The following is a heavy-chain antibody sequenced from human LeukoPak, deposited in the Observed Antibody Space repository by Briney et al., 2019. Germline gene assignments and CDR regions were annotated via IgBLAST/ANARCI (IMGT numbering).Heavy chain of an antibody. CDR3: ARDSSSLDY. D-gene: IGHD6-6*01. V-gene: IGHV3-30*01. J-gene: IGHJ4*02. Sequence: GGSLRLSCAASGFTFSSYAMHWVRQAPGKGLEWVAVISYDGSNKYYADSVKGRFTISRDSSKNTLYLQMNSLRAEDTAVYYCARDSSSLDYWGQGTLVTVSS. CDR1: GFTFSSYA. CDR2: ISYDGSNK.